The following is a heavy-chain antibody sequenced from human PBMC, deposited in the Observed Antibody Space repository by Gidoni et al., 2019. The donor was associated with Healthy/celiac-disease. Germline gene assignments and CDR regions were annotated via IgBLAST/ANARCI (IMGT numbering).Heavy chain of an antibody. CDR2: ISWNSGSI. V-gene: IGHV3-9*01. J-gene: IGHJ6*02. Sequence: EVQLVESGGGLVQPGRSLRLSCAASGFTFDDYAMHWVRQAPGKGLEWVSGISWNSGSIGYADSVKGRFTISRDNAKNSLYLQMNSLRAEDTALYYCAKERLEGSGSPRGYGMDVWGQGTTVTVSS. D-gene: IGHD3-10*01. CDR1: GFTFDDYA. CDR3: AKERLEGSGSPRGYGMDV.